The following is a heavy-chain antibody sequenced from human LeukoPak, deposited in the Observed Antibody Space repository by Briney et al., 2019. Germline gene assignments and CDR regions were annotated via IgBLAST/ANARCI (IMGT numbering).Heavy chain of an antibody. J-gene: IGHJ4*02. V-gene: IGHV3-33*01. CDR1: GFTFSSYG. CDR3: ARDRKSVQLVLYY. Sequence: QPGRSLRLSCAASGFTFSSYGMHWVRQAPGKGLEWVAVIWYDGSNKYYADSVKGRFTISRDNSKKTLYLKMNSLRAEDTAVYYCARDRKSVQLVLYYWGQGTLVTVSS. D-gene: IGHD6-13*01. CDR2: IWYDGSNK.